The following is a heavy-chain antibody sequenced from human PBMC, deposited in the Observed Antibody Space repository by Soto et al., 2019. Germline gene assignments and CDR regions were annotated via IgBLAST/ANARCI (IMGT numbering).Heavy chain of an antibody. Sequence: QVQLVESGGGVVQPGRSLRLSSAASGFTFSSYAMHWVRQAPGKGLEWVAVISYDGSNKYYADSVKGRFTISRDNSKNTLYLQMNSLRAEDTAVYYCASPRLSSAGTTPIDYWGQGTLVTVSS. D-gene: IGHD6-19*01. CDR3: ASPRLSSAGTTPIDY. CDR2: ISYDGSNK. J-gene: IGHJ4*02. V-gene: IGHV3-30-3*01. CDR1: GFTFSSYA.